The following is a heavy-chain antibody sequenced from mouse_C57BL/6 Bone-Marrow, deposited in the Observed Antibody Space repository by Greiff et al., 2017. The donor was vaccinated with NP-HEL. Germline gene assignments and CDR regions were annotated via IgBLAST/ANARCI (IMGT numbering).Heavy chain of an antibody. V-gene: IGHV1-15*01. CDR3: TRTGRNY. D-gene: IGHD4-1*01. CDR2: IDPETGGT. Sequence: QVQLKQSGAELVRPGASVTLSCTASGYTFTDYEMHWVKQTPVHGLEWIGAIDPETGGTAYNQKFKGKSILTADKSSSTAYMALRSLNSEDSAVYYCTRTGRNYWGQGTTLTVSS. J-gene: IGHJ2*01. CDR1: GYTFTDYE.